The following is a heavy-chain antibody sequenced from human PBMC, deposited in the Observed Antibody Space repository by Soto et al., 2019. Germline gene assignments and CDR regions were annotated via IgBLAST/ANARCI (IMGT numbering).Heavy chain of an antibody. V-gene: IGHV3-48*01. Sequence: EVQLVESGGGLVQPGGSLRLSCAASGFTFSSYSMNWVRQAPGKGLEWVSYISSSSSTIYYADSVKGRFTISRDNAKNSLYLQINSLRAEDTAVYYCARGAAAAGTTLAYWGQGTLVTVSS. CDR3: ARGAAAAGTTLAY. CDR1: GFTFSSYS. D-gene: IGHD6-13*01. J-gene: IGHJ4*02. CDR2: ISSSSSTI.